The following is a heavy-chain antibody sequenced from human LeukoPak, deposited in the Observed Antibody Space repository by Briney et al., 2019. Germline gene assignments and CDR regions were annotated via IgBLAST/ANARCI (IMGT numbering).Heavy chain of an antibody. CDR1: GFTFSSYA. D-gene: IGHD2-2*01. Sequence: QPGGSLRLSCAASGFTFSSYAMSWVRQAPGKGLEWVSAISGSGGSTYYADSVKGRFTISRDNSKNTLYLQMNSLIAKDTAVYYCAKSFVVVPAAMDPYYYYGMDVWGQGTTVTVSS. V-gene: IGHV3-23*01. CDR2: ISGSGGST. CDR3: AKSFVVVPAAMDPYYYYGMDV. J-gene: IGHJ6*02.